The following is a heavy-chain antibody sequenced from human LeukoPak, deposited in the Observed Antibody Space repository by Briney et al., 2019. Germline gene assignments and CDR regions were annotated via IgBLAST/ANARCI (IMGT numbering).Heavy chain of an antibody. Sequence: PGGSLRLSCAASGFTFSNYGIHWVRQAPGKGLEWVAFIRYDGSNKYYADSVRGRFTISRDNSKNTLYLQMNSLRTVDTAVYYCAKDPGGSYSHFDYWGRGTLVTASS. CDR1: GFTFSNYG. D-gene: IGHD1-26*01. CDR3: AKDPGGSYSHFDY. J-gene: IGHJ4*02. V-gene: IGHV3-30*02. CDR2: IRYDGSNK.